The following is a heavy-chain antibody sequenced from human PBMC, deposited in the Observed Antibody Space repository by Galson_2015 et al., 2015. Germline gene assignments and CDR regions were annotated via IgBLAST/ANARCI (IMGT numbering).Heavy chain of an antibody. V-gene: IGHV4-31*03. Sequence: TLSLTCTVSGGSISSGGYYWSWIRQHPGKGLEWIGYIYYSGSTYYNPSLKSRVTISVDTSKNQFSLKLSSVTAADTAVYYCARSNYYDSSGYLGRAFDIWGQGTMVTVSS. D-gene: IGHD3-22*01. J-gene: IGHJ3*02. CDR2: IYYSGST. CDR3: ARSNYYDSSGYLGRAFDI. CDR1: GGSISSGGYY.